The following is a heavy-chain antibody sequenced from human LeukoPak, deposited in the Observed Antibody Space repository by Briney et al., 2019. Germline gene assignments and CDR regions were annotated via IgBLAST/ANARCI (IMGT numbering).Heavy chain of an antibody. CDR1: GGSNSSGGYS. CDR3: ARDSGWYDSSGYPAREYRYFDL. J-gene: IGHJ2*01. CDR2: IYHSGST. Sequence: SETLSLTCAVSGGSNSSGGYSWSWIRQPPGKGLEWIGYIYHSGSTYYNPSLKGRVTISVDRSKNQFSLKLSSVTAADTAVYYCARDSGWYDSSGYPAREYRYFDLWGRGTLVTVSS. V-gene: IGHV4-30-2*01. D-gene: IGHD3-22*01.